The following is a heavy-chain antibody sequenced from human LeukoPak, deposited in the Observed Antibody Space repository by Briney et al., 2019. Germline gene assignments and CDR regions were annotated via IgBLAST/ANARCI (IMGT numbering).Heavy chain of an antibody. Sequence: ASVKVSCKASGYTFTGYYMQWMRQAPGQGLEWMGRINPNSGGTNFAQKFQGRVTMTRDTSISTAYMELSRLRSDDTAVYYCARPTENWNDVGSFDYWGQGTLVTVSS. CDR2: INPNSGGT. CDR1: GYTFTGYY. CDR3: ARPTENWNDVGSFDY. V-gene: IGHV1-2*06. J-gene: IGHJ4*02. D-gene: IGHD1-1*01.